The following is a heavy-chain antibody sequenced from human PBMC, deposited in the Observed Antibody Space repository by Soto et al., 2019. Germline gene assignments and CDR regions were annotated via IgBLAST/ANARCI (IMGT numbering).Heavy chain of an antibody. CDR2: IYPGDSDT. CDR1: GYSFTSYW. Sequence: GESLKISCKGSGYSFTSYWIGWVRQMPGKGLEWMGIIYPGDSDTRYSPSFQGQVTISADKSISTAYLQWSSLKASDTAMYYCARHRSPYDSSGYQSDYYYGMDVWGQGTTVTVSS. D-gene: IGHD3-22*01. V-gene: IGHV5-51*01. CDR3: ARHRSPYDSSGYQSDYYYGMDV. J-gene: IGHJ6*02.